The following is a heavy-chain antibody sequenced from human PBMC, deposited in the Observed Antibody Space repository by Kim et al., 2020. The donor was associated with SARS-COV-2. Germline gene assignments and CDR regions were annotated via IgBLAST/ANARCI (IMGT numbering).Heavy chain of an antibody. CDR3: ARSWASPEQGNWLDP. CDR2: INHSGST. J-gene: IGHJ5*02. D-gene: IGHD3-16*01. V-gene: IGHV4-34*01. Sequence: SETLSLTCAVYGGSFSGYYWSWIRQPPGKGLEWIGEINHSGSTNYNPSLKSRVTISVETSKNQFSLKLSSVTAADTAVYYCARSWASPEQGNWLDPWGRG. CDR1: GGSFSGYY.